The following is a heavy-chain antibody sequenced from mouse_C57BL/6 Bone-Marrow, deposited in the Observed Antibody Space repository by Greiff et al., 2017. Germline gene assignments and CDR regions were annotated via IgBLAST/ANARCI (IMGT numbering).Heavy chain of an antibody. Sequence: VQLQQSGAELVRPGASVTLSCKASGYTFTDYEMHWVKQTPVHGLEWIGAIDPETGGTAYNQKFKGKAILTADKSSSTASMELRSLTSEDSAVYYCTRSYYFAWFAYWGQGTLVTVSA. CDR1: GYTFTDYE. V-gene: IGHV1-15*01. D-gene: IGHD1-1*01. CDR3: TRSYYFAWFAY. CDR2: IDPETGGT. J-gene: IGHJ3*01.